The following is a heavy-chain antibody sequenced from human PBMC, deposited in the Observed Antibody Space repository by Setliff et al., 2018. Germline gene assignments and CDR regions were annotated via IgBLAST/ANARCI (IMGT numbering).Heavy chain of an antibody. V-gene: IGHV4-59*08. D-gene: IGHD2-15*01. CDR2: IYHSGDA. CDR1: GGSISSHY. J-gene: IGHJ4*02. Sequence: KPSETLSLTCTVSGGSISSHYWSWIRQPPGKGLEWIGYIYHSGDARYNLSLKSRVTISVDTSKNQFSLKLSSVTAADTAVYYCARHEGGYCDGGSCPYYFDYWGQGTLVTVSS. CDR3: ARHEGGYCDGGSCPYYFDY.